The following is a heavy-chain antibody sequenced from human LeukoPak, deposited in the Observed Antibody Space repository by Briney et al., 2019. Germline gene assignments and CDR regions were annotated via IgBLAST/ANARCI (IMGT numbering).Heavy chain of an antibody. D-gene: IGHD6-13*01. V-gene: IGHV3-53*01. CDR2: IYSGGST. Sequence: GGSLRLSFAASGFTVSSNYMSWVRQAPGKGLEWVSVIYSGGSTYYADSVKGRFTICRDNSKNTLYLQMNSLRAEDTAVYYCARSWYSSNSLVYFDYWGQGTLVTVSS. CDR3: ARSWYSSNSLVYFDY. CDR1: GFTVSSNY. J-gene: IGHJ4*02.